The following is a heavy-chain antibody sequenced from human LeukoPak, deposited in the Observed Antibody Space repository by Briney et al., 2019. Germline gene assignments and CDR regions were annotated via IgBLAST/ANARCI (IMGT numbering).Heavy chain of an antibody. CDR3: AKGSIVVVVAAAYCFDY. D-gene: IGHD2-15*01. J-gene: IGHJ4*02. V-gene: IGHV3-23*01. CDR2: ISGSGSST. Sequence: GGSLRLSCEASGFTFSSYAMSWVRQAPGKGLEWVSAISGSGSSTYYADSVKGRFTISRDNSKNTLYLQMNSLRAEDTAIYYCAKGSIVVVVAAAYCFDYWGQGTLVTVSS. CDR1: GFTFSSYA.